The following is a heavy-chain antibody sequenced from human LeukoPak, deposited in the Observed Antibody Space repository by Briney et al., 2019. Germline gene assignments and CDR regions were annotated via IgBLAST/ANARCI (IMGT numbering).Heavy chain of an antibody. D-gene: IGHD6-13*01. CDR3: ARSKGGPYSSSWYGDY. Sequence: ASVRVSCKASGYTFTSYAMHWVRQAPGQRLEWMGWINAGNGNTKYSQKFQGRVTITRDTSASTAYMALSSLRSEDTAVYYCARSKGGPYSSSWYGDYWGQGTLVTVSS. J-gene: IGHJ4*02. CDR1: GYTFTSYA. CDR2: INAGNGNT. V-gene: IGHV1-3*01.